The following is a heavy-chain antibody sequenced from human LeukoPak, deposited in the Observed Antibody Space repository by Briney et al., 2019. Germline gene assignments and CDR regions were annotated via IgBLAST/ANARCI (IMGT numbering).Heavy chain of an antibody. J-gene: IGHJ6*03. CDR2: IIPIFGTA. CDR1: GGTFSSYA. CDR3: ASSPAAAGRYYYYYYMDV. D-gene: IGHD6-13*01. V-gene: IGHV1-69*05. Sequence: SVKVSCKASGGTFSSYAISWVRQAPGQGLEWMGGIIPIFGTANYAQKSQGRVTITTDESTSTAYMELSSLRSEDTAVYYCASSPAAAGRYYYYYYMDVWGKGTTVTVSS.